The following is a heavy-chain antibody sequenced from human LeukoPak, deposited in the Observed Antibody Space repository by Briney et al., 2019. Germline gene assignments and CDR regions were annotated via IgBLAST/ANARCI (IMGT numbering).Heavy chain of an antibody. J-gene: IGHJ4*02. CDR1: GGSFSGYY. CDR3: ARGGSSWYGVGFDY. CDR2: INHSGST. Sequence: SETLSLTCAVYGGSFSGYYWSWLRQPPGKGLEWIGEINHSGSTNYNPSLKSRVTISVDTSKNQFSLKLSSVTAADTAVYYCARGGSSWYGVGFDYWGQGTLVTVSS. V-gene: IGHV4-34*01. D-gene: IGHD6-13*01.